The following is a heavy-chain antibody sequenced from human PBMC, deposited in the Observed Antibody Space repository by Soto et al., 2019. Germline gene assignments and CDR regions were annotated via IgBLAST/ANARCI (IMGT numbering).Heavy chain of an antibody. D-gene: IGHD6-19*01. CDR3: ARGPHRYSSGLFQH. CDR1: GGSFSGYY. Sequence: QVQLQQWGAGLLKPSETLSLTCAVYGGSFSGYYWSWIRQPPGKGLEWIGEINHSGSTNYNPSLKSRVTXXVXTXXNQFSLKLSSVTAADPAVYYCARGPHRYSSGLFQHWGQGTLVTVSS. CDR2: INHSGST. J-gene: IGHJ1*01. V-gene: IGHV4-34*01.